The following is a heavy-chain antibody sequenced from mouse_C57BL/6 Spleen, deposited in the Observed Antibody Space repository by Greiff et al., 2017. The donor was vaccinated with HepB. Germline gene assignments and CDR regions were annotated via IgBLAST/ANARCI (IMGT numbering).Heavy chain of an antibody. CDR1: GYTFTSYW. D-gene: IGHD1-1*01. V-gene: IGHV1-69*01. CDR3: ARNIYYGSSSSWFAY. Sequence: QVQLKQPGAELVMPGASVKLSCKASGYTFTSYWMHWVKQRPGQGLEWIGEIDPSDSYTNYNQKFKGKSTLTVDKSSSTAYMQLSSLTSEDSAVYYCARNIYYGSSSSWFAYWGQGTLVTVSA. CDR2: IDPSDSYT. J-gene: IGHJ3*01.